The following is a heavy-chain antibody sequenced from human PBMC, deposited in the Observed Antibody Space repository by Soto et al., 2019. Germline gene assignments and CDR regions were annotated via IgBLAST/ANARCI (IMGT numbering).Heavy chain of an antibody. CDR3: ARVNYDFWSGYYNYYYYGMDV. Sequence: QVQLQESGPGLVKPSETLSLTCTVSGGSVSSGSYYWSWIRQPPGKGLEWIGYIYYSGSTNYNPALKSRVTISVDTSKNQCSLKLSSVTAADTAVYYCARVNYDFWSGYYNYYYYGMDVWGQGTTVTVSS. CDR2: IYYSGST. V-gene: IGHV4-61*01. D-gene: IGHD3-3*01. J-gene: IGHJ6*02. CDR1: GGSVSSGSYY.